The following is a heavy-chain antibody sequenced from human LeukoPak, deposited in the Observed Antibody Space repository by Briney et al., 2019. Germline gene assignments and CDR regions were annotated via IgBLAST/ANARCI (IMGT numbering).Heavy chain of an antibody. D-gene: IGHD1-26*01. Sequence: PSETLSLTCTVSGGSISSSSYYWGWIRQPPGKGLEWIGSTYYSGSTYYNPSLKSRVTISVDTSKNQFSLKLSSVTAADTAVYYCARSGGSNDYWGQGALVTVSS. CDR1: GGSISSSSYY. J-gene: IGHJ4*02. CDR2: TYYSGST. V-gene: IGHV4-39*01. CDR3: ARSGGSNDY.